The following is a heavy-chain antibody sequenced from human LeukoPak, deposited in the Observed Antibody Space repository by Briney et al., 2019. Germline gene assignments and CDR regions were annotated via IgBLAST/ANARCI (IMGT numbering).Heavy chain of an antibody. V-gene: IGHV3-30*02. CDR1: GFTFSNYG. D-gene: IGHD2-15*01. CDR3: ARAYSVYFYYYYMDV. J-gene: IGHJ6*03. Sequence: PGGSLRLSCAASGFTFSNYGMHWVRQAPGKGLEWVAFIRYDGSNKYYADSVKGRFTISRDNAKNTLYLQMNSLRAEDTAVYYCARAYSVYFYYYYMDVWGKGTTVTVSS. CDR2: IRYDGSNK.